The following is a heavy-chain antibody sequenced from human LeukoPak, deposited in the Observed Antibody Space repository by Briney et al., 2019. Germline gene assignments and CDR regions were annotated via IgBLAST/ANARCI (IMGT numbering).Heavy chain of an antibody. Sequence: ASVKVSCMASGYTLTGYYMHWVRPAPGQGLEWMGWINPNSGGTNYAQKFQNRVTMTWDTSISTAYMELSRLRSDDTAVYYCARDPPSSIAGRPIFDYWGQGTLVTVSS. J-gene: IGHJ4*02. D-gene: IGHD6-6*01. V-gene: IGHV1-2*02. CDR2: INPNSGGT. CDR3: ARDPPSSIAGRPIFDY. CDR1: GYTLTGYY.